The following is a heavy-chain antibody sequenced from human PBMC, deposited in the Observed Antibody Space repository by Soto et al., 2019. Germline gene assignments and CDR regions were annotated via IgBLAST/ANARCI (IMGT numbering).Heavy chain of an antibody. Sequence: QVPLVQSGGEVKKPGASVKVSCQASGYTFSDYAISWVRQAPGQGLEWMGWISASTRNTDQAQNFQGRVIMTLDTSKYTAYMELRSLRSDDTAVYYCVRCYCSVGSCYACWHFDLWGRGTLVTVSS. V-gene: IGHV1-18*01. D-gene: IGHD2-15*01. J-gene: IGHJ2*01. CDR2: ISASTRNT. CDR3: VRCYCSVGSCYACWHFDL. CDR1: GYTFSDYA.